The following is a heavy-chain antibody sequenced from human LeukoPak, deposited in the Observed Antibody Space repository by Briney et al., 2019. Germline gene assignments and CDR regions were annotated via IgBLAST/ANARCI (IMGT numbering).Heavy chain of an antibody. CDR1: GFTFSSYG. V-gene: IGHV3-30*02. CDR3: AKDPHYDFWSGYSSCY. J-gene: IGHJ4*02. CDR2: IHHDGSNK. D-gene: IGHD3-3*01. Sequence: GGSLRLSCAASGFTFSSYGMHWVRQAPGKGLDWVAFIHHDGSNKYYADSVKGRFTISRDNSKNTLYLQMNSLRAEDTAVYYCAKDPHYDFWSGYSSCYWGQGTLVTVSS.